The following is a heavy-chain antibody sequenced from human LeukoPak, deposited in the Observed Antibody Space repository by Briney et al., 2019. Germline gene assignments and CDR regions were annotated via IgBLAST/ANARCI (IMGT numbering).Heavy chain of an antibody. CDR2: IYHSGST. Sequence: PSETLSLTCTVSGYSISSGYYWAWIRQPPGKGLEWIGSIYHSGSTYYNPSLKSRVTISVDTSKNQFSLKLSSVTAADTAVYYCARGGGWYEKDYWGQGTLVTVSS. V-gene: IGHV4-38-2*02. J-gene: IGHJ4*02. D-gene: IGHD6-19*01. CDR1: GYSISSGYY. CDR3: ARGGGWYEKDY.